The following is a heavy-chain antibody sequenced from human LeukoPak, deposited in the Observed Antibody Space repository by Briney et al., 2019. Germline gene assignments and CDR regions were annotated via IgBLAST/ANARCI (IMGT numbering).Heavy chain of an antibody. D-gene: IGHD1-14*01. Sequence: ASVKVSCKASGYTFTGYYMHWVRQAPGQGLEWMGRIIPILGIANYAQKFQGRVTITADKSTSTAYMELSSLRSEDTAVYYCAKVKIGKEGYYFDYWGQGTLVTVSS. CDR1: GYTFTGYY. J-gene: IGHJ4*02. CDR3: AKVKIGKEGYYFDY. CDR2: IIPILGIA. V-gene: IGHV1-69*04.